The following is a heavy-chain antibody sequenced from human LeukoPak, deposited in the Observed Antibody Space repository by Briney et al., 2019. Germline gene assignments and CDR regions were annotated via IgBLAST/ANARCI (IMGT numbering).Heavy chain of an antibody. J-gene: IGHJ4*02. CDR1: GGSISSSSYY. Sequence: KASETLSLTCTVSGGSISSSSYYWGWIRQPPGKGLEWIGSIYYSGSTYYNPSLKSRVTIPVDTSKNQFSLKLSSVTAADTAVYYCARHLSGDYGPPVWGQGTLVTVSS. CDR2: IYYSGST. CDR3: ARHLSGDYGPPV. V-gene: IGHV4-39*01. D-gene: IGHD4-17*01.